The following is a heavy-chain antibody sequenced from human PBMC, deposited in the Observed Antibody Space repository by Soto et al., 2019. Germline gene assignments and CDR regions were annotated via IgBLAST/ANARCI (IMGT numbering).Heavy chain of an antibody. CDR2: ISAHNGNT. CDR1: GYAFTTYG. Sequence: QVHLVQSGAEVKKPGASVKVSCKGSGYAFTTYGITWVRQAPGQGLEWMGWISAHNGNTNYAQKLQGRVTVTRDISTNTAYMELRSLRSDDTAVYYCARGRYGDYWGQGALVTVSS. D-gene: IGHD1-1*01. V-gene: IGHV1-18*01. CDR3: ARGRYGDY. J-gene: IGHJ4*02.